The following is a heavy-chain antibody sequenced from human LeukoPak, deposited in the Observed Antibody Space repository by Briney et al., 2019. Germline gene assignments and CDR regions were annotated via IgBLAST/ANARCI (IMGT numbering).Heavy chain of an antibody. CDR1: GFTFSSYG. J-gene: IGHJ3*02. Sequence: GGSLRLSCAASGFTFSSYGMHWVRQAPGKGLEWVAVISCDGSNKYYADSVKGRFTISRDNSKNTLYLQMNSLRAEDTAVYYCANIYDAFDIWGQGTMVTVSS. CDR2: ISCDGSNK. V-gene: IGHV3-30*18. CDR3: ANIYDAFDI.